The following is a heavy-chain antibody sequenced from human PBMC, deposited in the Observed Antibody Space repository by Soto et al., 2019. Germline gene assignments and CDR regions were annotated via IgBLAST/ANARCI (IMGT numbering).Heavy chain of an antibody. CDR3: TRDGGYSSSSGLLSY. Sequence: QVQLMQSGAEVRKPGASVKVSCKATGYSFTAYYTHWVRQAPGQGLEWLGWMNPNSGDSNYAQQFQGRVTMTRDTSISTAYMELRRLTFHDTAVYYCTRDGGYSSSSGLLSYWGQGTLVTVSS. V-gene: IGHV1-2*02. CDR2: MNPNSGDS. D-gene: IGHD6-6*01. CDR1: GYSFTAYY. J-gene: IGHJ4*02.